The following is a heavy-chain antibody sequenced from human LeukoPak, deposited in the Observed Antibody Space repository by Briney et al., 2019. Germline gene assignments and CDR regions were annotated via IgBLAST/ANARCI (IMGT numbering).Heavy chain of an antibody. V-gene: IGHV4-59*11. J-gene: IGHJ6*03. CDR3: ARVLNYYYYMDV. CDR1: GGSISSHY. Sequence: SETLSLTCSVPGGSISSHYWSWIRQPPGKGPEWIGYIYYSGSTNYNPSLKSRVTISVDTSKNQFSLKLSSVTAADTAVYYCARVLNYYYYMDVWGKGTTVTVSS. CDR2: IYYSGST. D-gene: IGHD2-8*02.